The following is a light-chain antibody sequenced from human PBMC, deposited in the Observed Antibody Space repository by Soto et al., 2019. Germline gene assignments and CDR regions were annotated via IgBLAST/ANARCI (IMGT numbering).Light chain of an antibody. CDR3: QQCDDWPLT. CDR2: GAS. CDR1: QNVNSN. V-gene: IGKV3-15*01. Sequence: EKVMTQSPATLSVSPGERATLSCRASQNVNSNLVWYQQKPGQAPRLLIYGASTSATGIPARFSGSASGTEFTLTISSLQSEDFAVYYCQQCDDWPLTFGGGTKVEIK. J-gene: IGKJ4*01.